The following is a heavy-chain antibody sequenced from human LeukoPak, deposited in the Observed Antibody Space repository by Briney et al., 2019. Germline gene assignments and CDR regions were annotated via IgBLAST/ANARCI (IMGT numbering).Heavy chain of an antibody. V-gene: IGHV3-7*05. D-gene: IGHD3-10*01. CDR2: IRQDGSEK. CDR1: GFTFDSYW. J-gene: IGHJ4*02. CDR3: ARDWFGDGYYFDH. Sequence: GGSLRLSCAASGFTFDSYWTSWVRQAPGKGLEWVANIRQDGSEKNYVDSVKGRFTISRDNAKKSLSLQMNSLRGEDTALYYCARDWFGDGYYFDHWGQGTPVTVSS.